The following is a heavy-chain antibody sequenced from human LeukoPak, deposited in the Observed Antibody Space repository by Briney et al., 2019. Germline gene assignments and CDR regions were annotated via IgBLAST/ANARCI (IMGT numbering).Heavy chain of an antibody. Sequence: GGSLRLSCVVSGFTVSNNYMSWVRQAPGKGLEWVSAISGSGGSTYYADSVKGRFTISRDNSKNTLYLQMNSLRAEDTAVYYYAKGVTEWGQGTLVTVSS. D-gene: IGHD2-21*02. J-gene: IGHJ4*02. CDR2: ISGSGGST. CDR1: GFTVSNNY. V-gene: IGHV3-23*01. CDR3: AKGVTE.